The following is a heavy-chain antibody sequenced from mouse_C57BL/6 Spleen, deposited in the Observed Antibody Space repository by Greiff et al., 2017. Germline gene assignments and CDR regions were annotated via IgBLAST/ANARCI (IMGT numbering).Heavy chain of an antibody. V-gene: IGHV1-74*01. CDR3: AIRGDGYYDYAMDY. CDR1: GYTFTSYW. J-gene: IGHJ4*01. Sequence: VQLQQPGAELVKPGASVKVSCKASGYTFTSYWMHWVKQRPGQGLEWIGRIHPSDSDTNYNQKFKGKATLTVDKSSSTAYMQLRSLTSEDSAVYYCAIRGDGYYDYAMDYWGQGTSVTVSS. CDR2: IHPSDSDT. D-gene: IGHD2-3*01.